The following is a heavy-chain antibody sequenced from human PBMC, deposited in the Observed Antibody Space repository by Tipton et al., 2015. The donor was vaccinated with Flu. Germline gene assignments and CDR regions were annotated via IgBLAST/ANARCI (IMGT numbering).Heavy chain of an antibody. D-gene: IGHD7-27*01. CDR2: INHSGST. CDR3: ARDWAWALRFDY. CDR1: GGSFSGYY. V-gene: IGHV4-34*01. J-gene: IGHJ4*02. Sequence: TLSLTCAVYGGSFSGYYRSWIRQPPGKGLEWIGEINHSGSTNYNPSLKSRVTISVDTSKNQFSLKLSSVTAADTAVYYCARDWAWALRFDYWGQGTLVTVSS.